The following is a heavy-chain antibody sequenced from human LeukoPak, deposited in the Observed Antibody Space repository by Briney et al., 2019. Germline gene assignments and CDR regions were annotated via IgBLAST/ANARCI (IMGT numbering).Heavy chain of an antibody. CDR3: ARVRFLEWSSLYNWFDP. J-gene: IGHJ5*02. D-gene: IGHD3-3*01. CDR1: GFTFSSYW. CDR2: IKQGGSEK. Sequence: GGSLRLSCAASGFTFSSYWMSWVRQAPGKGLEWVANIKQGGSEKYYVDSVKGRFTISRDNAKNSLYLQMNSLRAEDTAVYYCARVRFLEWSSLYNWFDPWGQGTLVTVSS. V-gene: IGHV3-7*04.